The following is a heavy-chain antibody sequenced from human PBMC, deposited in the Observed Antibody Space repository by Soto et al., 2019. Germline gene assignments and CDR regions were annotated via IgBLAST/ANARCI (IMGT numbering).Heavy chain of an antibody. CDR3: ARHVRGAVTMNWFDP. V-gene: IGHV4-39*01. CDR2: VEYGGST. D-gene: IGHD3-10*02. CDR1: GGSIISSNFY. J-gene: IGHJ5*02. Sequence: QLQESGPGLVKPSETLSLTCTVSGGSIISSNFYWGWIRQPPGKGLGWIGSVEYGGSTYDNPSLKRRVTPSADTSKTQCSRKLTSVTAADTAIYYCARHVRGAVTMNWFDPWGHGTLVTVSS.